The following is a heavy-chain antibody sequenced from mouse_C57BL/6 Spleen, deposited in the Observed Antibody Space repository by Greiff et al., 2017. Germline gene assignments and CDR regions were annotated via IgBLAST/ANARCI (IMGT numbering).Heavy chain of an antibody. Sequence: EVKVIESGGGLVKPGGSLKLSCAASGFTFSDYGMHWVRQAPEKGLEWVAYISSGSSTIYYADTVKGRFTISRDNAKNTLFLQMTSLRSEDTAMYYCARDYYGSEDYWGQGTTLTVSS. D-gene: IGHD1-1*01. CDR3: ARDYYGSEDY. V-gene: IGHV5-17*01. CDR1: GFTFSDYG. CDR2: ISSGSSTI. J-gene: IGHJ2*01.